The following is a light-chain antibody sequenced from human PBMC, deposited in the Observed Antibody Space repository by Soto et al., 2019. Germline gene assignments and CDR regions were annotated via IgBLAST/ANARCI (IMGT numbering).Light chain of an antibody. V-gene: IGKV3-11*01. CDR2: DAS. CDR3: QQRSNWPPVFT. CDR1: QSVSSY. J-gene: IGKJ3*01. Sequence: EIVLTQSPATPSLSPGERATLSCRASQSVSSYLAWYQQKPGQAPRLLIYDASSRATGIPARFSGSGSGTDFTLTISSLEPEDFAVYYCQQRSNWPPVFTFGPGTKVDIK.